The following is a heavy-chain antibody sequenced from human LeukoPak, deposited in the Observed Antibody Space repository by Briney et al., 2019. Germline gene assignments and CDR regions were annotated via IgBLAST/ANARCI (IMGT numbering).Heavy chain of an antibody. V-gene: IGHV4-39*01. CDR1: GGSISSSSYN. Sequence: KPSETLSLTCTVSGGSISSSSYNWGWIRQPPGKGLEWIGSIYYSGSTYYNPSLKSRVTISVDTSKNQFSLKLSSVTAADTAVYYCARPSTKYSSSSGYFQHWGQGTLVTVSS. J-gene: IGHJ1*01. D-gene: IGHD6-6*01. CDR2: IYYSGST. CDR3: ARPSTKYSSSSGYFQH.